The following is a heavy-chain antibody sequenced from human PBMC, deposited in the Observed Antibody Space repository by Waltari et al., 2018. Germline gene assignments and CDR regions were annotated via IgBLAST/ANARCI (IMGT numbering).Heavy chain of an antibody. D-gene: IGHD2-8*01. J-gene: IGHJ6*02. V-gene: IGHV3-53*01. CDR1: GFAVSSNY. CDR3: ARGNGGMDV. CDR2: IYSGGST. Sequence: EVQLVESGGGLIQPGGSLRLSCAAYGFAVSSNYMRWVRQGPGKGLGCVSVIYSGGSTYDADSVKGRFTISRDNSKNTLYLQMNSLRAEDTAVYYCARGNGGMDVWGQGTTVTVSS.